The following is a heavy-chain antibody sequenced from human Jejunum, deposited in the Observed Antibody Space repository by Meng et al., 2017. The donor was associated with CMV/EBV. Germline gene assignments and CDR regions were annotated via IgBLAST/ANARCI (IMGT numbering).Heavy chain of an antibody. CDR1: FSTYR. J-gene: IGHJ6*02. CDR3: VRLSGEGYSLDNYGMDV. V-gene: IGHV5-51*01. CDR2: IYPDDSDT. D-gene: IGHD1-1*01. Sequence: FSTYRIGWVRQMPGKGLESMGIIYPDDSDTRYSPSFQGQVTISADKSISTAYLQWTSLKASDTAMYYCVRLSGEGYSLDNYGMDVWGQGTTVTVSS.